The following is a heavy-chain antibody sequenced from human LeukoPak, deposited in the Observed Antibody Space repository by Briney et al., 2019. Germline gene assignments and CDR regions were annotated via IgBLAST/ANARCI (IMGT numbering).Heavy chain of an antibody. CDR3: AGGDRNGWYFDL. V-gene: IGHV3-20*04. CDR2: INWNGGST. D-gene: IGHD2-15*01. CDR1: GFTFDEHG. J-gene: IGHJ2*01. Sequence: GGSLRLSCAGSGFTFDEHGMSWVRQAPGQGLEWVSGINWNGGSTGYGDSVKGRFTISRDNAKKSLFLQMNSLRAEDTALYYCAGGDRNGWYFDLCGRGTLVTVSS.